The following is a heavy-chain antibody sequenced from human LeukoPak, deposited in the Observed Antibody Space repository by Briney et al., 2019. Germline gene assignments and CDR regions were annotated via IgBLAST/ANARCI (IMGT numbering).Heavy chain of an antibody. D-gene: IGHD2-2*01. CDR1: GFTFSNYW. V-gene: IGHV3-74*01. CDR2: INTDGSST. CDR3: ARDEGNYAGYYYYMDV. Sequence: GGSLRLSCAASGFTFSNYWMHWVRQAPGKGLVWVSRINTDGSSTNYADSVKGRFTISRDNAKNTLYLQMNSLRAEDTAVYYCARDEGNYAGYYYYMDVWGKGTTVTVSS. J-gene: IGHJ6*03.